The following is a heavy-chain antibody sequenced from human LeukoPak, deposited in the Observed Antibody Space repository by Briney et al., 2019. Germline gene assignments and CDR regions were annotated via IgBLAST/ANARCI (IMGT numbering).Heavy chain of an antibody. D-gene: IGHD2-21*02. V-gene: IGHV3-23*01. Sequence: GGSLRLSCAASGFTVSSSGMSWVRQAPGKGLEWVSAISGGGGGTSYADSVKGRFTISRDNSKNTLYLQMNSLRAEDTAVYYCAKVPVGFGMTTIPYDYWGQGTLVTVSS. CDR2: ISGGGGGT. CDR3: AKVPVGFGMTTIPYDY. J-gene: IGHJ4*02. CDR1: GFTVSSSG.